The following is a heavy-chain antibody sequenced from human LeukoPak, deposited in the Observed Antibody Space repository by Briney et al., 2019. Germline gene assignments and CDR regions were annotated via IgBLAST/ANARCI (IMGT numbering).Heavy chain of an antibody. CDR2: IYSGGSA. CDR1: GFTVSGNY. J-gene: IGHJ4*02. V-gene: IGHV3-66*01. CDR3: AKRKPPNSGILTGSLDY. D-gene: IGHD3-9*01. Sequence: GGSLRLSCAASGFTVSGNYMNWVRQAPGKGLEWVSVIYSGGSADYTDSVKGRFTISRDNSKNTLYLQMNSLRAEDTAVYYCAKRKPPNSGILTGSLDYWGQGTLVTVSS.